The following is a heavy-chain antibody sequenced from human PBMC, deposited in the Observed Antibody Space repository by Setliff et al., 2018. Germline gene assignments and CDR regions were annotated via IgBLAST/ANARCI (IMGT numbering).Heavy chain of an antibody. Sequence: PGESLKISCAASGFTFSSLWMSWVRQAPGKGLEWVANINQGGGEQFYADSVKGRFTISRDNAKNSLYLQMNSLRAEDTAVYYCARDVYDFRTGLADPWGQGTLVTVSS. CDR3: ARDVYDFRTGLADP. D-gene: IGHD3-3*01. J-gene: IGHJ5*02. CDR1: GFTFSSLW. CDR2: INQGGGEQ. V-gene: IGHV3-7*01.